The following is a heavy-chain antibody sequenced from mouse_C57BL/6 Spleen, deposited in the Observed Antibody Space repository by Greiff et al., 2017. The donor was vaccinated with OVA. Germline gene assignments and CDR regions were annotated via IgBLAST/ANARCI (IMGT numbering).Heavy chain of an antibody. J-gene: IGHJ2*01. V-gene: IGHV1-54*01. CDR3: ARSYGSSYDFDY. CDR2: INPGSGGT. CDR1: GYAFTNYL. Sequence: VQLQQSGAELVRPGTSVKVSCKASGYAFTNYLIEWVKQRPGQGLEWIGVINPGSGGTNYNEKFKGKATLTADKSSSTAYMQLSSLTSEDSAVYFCARSYGSSYDFDYWGQGTTLTVSS. D-gene: IGHD1-1*01.